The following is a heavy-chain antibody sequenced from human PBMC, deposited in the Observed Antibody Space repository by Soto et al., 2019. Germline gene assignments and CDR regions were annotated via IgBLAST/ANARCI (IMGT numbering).Heavy chain of an antibody. J-gene: IGHJ5*02. CDR1: GGSICSYY. CDR2: IYHSGST. Sequence: PSETLSITCTVCGGSICSYYWSWIRQPPGKGLEWIGYIYHSGSTYYNPSLKSRVTISVDRSKNQFSLKLSSVTAADTAVYYCARVPDRWGQGTLVTVSS. D-gene: IGHD2-2*01. CDR3: ARVPDR. V-gene: IGHV4-59*12.